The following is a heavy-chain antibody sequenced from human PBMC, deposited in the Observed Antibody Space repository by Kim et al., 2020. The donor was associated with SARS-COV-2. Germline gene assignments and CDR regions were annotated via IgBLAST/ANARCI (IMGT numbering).Heavy chain of an antibody. J-gene: IGHJ4*02. D-gene: IGHD6-13*01. CDR3: ARPEAAAGYFDY. V-gene: IGHV4-39*01. Sequence: YYNPSLKSRVTISVDTSKNQFSLKLSSVTAADTAVYYCARPEAAAGYFDYWGQGTLVTVSS.